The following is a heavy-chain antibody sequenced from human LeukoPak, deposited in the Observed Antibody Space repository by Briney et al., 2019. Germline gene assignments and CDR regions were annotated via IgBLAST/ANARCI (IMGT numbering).Heavy chain of an antibody. CDR3: ARESPQSGSGSYYGY. V-gene: IGHV1-69*13. J-gene: IGHJ4*02. D-gene: IGHD3-10*01. CDR2: IIPIFGTA. Sequence: SAMVSCKASGGTFSSYAISWVRQAPGQGLEWMGGIIPIFGTANYAQKFQGRVTITADESTSTAYMELSSLRSEDTAVYYCARESPQSGSGSYYGYWGQGTLVTLFS. CDR1: GGTFSSYA.